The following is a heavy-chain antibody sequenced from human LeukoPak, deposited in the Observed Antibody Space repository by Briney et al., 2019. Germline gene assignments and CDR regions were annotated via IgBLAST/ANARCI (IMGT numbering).Heavy chain of an antibody. Sequence: GRSLRLSCAASGFTFSSYGMHWVRQAPGKGLEWVAVISYDGSNKYYADSAKGRFTISRDNSKNTLYLQMNSLRAEDTAVYYCAKDRLGAYYYYYGMDVWGQGTTVTVSS. D-gene: IGHD3-10*01. CDR2: ISYDGSNK. V-gene: IGHV3-30*18. CDR1: GFTFSSYG. J-gene: IGHJ6*02. CDR3: AKDRLGAYYYYYGMDV.